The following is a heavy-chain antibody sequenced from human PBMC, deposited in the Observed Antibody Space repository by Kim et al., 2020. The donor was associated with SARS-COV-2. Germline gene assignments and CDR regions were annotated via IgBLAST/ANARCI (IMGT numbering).Heavy chain of an antibody. V-gene: IGHV4-34*01. D-gene: IGHD6-13*01. J-gene: IGHJ6*03. CDR1: GGSFSGYY. CDR2: INHSGST. Sequence: SETLSLTCAVYGGSFSGYYWSWIRQPPGKGLEWIGEINHSGSTNYNPSLKSRVTISVDTSKNQFSLKLSSVTAADTAVYYCARAVYSSSWSPVYYYYMDVWGKRDHGHRLL. CDR3: ARAVYSSSWSPVYYYYMDV.